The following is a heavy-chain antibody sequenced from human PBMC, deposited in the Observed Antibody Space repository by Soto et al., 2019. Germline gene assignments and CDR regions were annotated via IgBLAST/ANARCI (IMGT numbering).Heavy chain of an antibody. J-gene: IGHJ6*03. Sequence: PSETLSLTCTVSGGSISSYYWSWIRQPPGKGLEWIGYIYYSGSTNYNPSLKSRVTISVDTSKNQFSLKLSSVTAADTAVYYCARELVAVAGPYYYYYMDVWSKGTTVTVSS. V-gene: IGHV4-59*01. CDR2: IYYSGST. D-gene: IGHD6-19*01. CDR3: ARELVAVAGPYYYYYMDV. CDR1: GGSISSYY.